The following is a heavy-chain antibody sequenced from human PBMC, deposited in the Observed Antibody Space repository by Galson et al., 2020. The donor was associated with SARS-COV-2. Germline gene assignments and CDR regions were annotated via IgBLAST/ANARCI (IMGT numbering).Heavy chain of an antibody. V-gene: IGHV3-30*04. D-gene: IGHD1-26*01. CDR2: ISYDAGTKK. CDR3: AKEGAAGSGKDYDS. J-gene: IGHJ4*02. Sequence: GESLKISCAASGFTFSYYAMHWVRQAPGKGLELVASISYDAGTKKDYADSVKGRFTISRENSKDTVYLQMSSLRPEDTAVYYCAKEGAAGSGKDYDSWGQGALVIVSS. CDR1: GFTFSYYA.